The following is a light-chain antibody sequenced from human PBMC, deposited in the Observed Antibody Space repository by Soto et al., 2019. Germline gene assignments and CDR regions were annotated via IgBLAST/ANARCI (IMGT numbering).Light chain of an antibody. CDR2: EGS. CDR1: SSDVGSFNL. J-gene: IGLJ1*01. V-gene: IGLV2-23*01. Sequence: QSVLTQPASVSGSPGQSITISCTGTSSDVGSFNLVSWYQHHPGKAPKLMIYEGSKRPSGVSNRFSGSKSGNTASLTISGLQPEDEADYYCCSYAGSSTYVFGTGTKLTVL. CDR3: CSYAGSSTYV.